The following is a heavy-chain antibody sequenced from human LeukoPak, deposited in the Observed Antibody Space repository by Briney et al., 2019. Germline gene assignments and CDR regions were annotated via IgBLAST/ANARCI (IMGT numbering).Heavy chain of an antibody. D-gene: IGHD6-19*01. J-gene: IGHJ4*02. Sequence: GGSLRLSCAASGFTFSSYEMNWVRQAPGKGLEWVSYISSSGSTIYYADSVKGRFTISRDNAKNSLYLQMNSLRAEDTGVYYCARVPFSSGSYLDYWGQGTLVTVSS. CDR1: GFTFSSYE. CDR2: ISSSGSTI. V-gene: IGHV3-48*03. CDR3: ARVPFSSGSYLDY.